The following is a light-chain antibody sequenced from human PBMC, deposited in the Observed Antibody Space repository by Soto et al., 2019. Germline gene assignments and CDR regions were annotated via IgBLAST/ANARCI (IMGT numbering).Light chain of an antibody. CDR2: DAS. V-gene: IGKV1-33*01. J-gene: IGKJ2*01. CDR3: QQYDNLPYT. CDR1: QDISNY. Sequence: DIQMTQSPSSLSASVGDRFTFTCQASQDISNYLNWYQQKPGKAPKLLIYDASNLETGVPSRFSGSGSGTDFTFTISSLQPEDIATYYCQQYDNLPYTFGQGTKVDIK.